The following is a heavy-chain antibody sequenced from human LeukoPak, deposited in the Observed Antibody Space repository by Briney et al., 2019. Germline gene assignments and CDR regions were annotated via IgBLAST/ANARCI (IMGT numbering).Heavy chain of an antibody. Sequence: ASVKVSCKASGYTFTGYYMHWVRQAHGQGLEWMGWINPNSGGTNYAQKFQGRVTMTRDTSISTAYMELSRLRSDDTAVYYCARSPNYDFWSGYYLWFDPWAREPWSPSPQ. CDR2: INPNSGGT. V-gene: IGHV1-2*02. CDR1: GYTFTGYY. J-gene: IGHJ5*02. CDR3: ARSPNYDFWSGYYLWFDP. D-gene: IGHD3-3*01.